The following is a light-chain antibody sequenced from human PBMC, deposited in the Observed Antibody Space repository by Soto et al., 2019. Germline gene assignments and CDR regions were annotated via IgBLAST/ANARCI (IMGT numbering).Light chain of an antibody. Sequence: QSALTQPASVSGSPGQSITISCTGTSSDVGGYIYVSWYQQHPGKAPKLVIYEVSNRPSGISNRFSGSKSGNTASLTISGLQAEDEADYYCSSYSSSKTPYVFGTGTKLTVL. CDR1: SSDVGGYIY. CDR3: SSYSSSKTPYV. V-gene: IGLV2-14*01. CDR2: EVS. J-gene: IGLJ1*01.